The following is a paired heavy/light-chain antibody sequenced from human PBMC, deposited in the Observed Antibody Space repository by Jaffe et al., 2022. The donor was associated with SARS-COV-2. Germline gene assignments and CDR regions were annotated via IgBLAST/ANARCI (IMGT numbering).Light chain of an antibody. CDR2: DAS. Sequence: EIVLTQSPGTLSLSPGERATLSCRASQSVSSIYLAWYQQKPGQAPRLLIHDASSRATGIPDRFSGSTSGTDFTLTISRLEPEDFAVYYCQQYDSSPWTFGQGTKVEIK. V-gene: IGKV3-20*01. J-gene: IGKJ1*01. CDR1: QSVSSIY. CDR3: QQYDSSPWT.
Heavy chain of an antibody. D-gene: IGHD3-22*01. Sequence: QVHLQQWGAGLLKPSETLSVTCAVYGGSFRDYYWSWIRQPPGKGLEWIGEISHSGSTNYNPSLKSRVTISVDTSKKQLSLNLSSVTAADTAVYYCARGGYYDGSSYYYFDYWGQGTLVTVSS. CDR2: ISHSGST. CDR1: GGSFRDYY. V-gene: IGHV4-34*01. J-gene: IGHJ4*02. CDR3: ARGGYYDGSSYYYFDY.